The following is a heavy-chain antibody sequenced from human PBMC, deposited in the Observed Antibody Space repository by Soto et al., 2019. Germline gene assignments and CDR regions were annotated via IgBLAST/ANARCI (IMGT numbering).Heavy chain of an antibody. Sequence: GASVKVSCKASGYTFTSYDINWVRQATGQGLEWMGWMNPNSGNTGYAQKFQGRVTMTRNTSISTAYMELSSLRSEDTAVYYCARASYYDYIWGSYRYGDYWGQGTLVTVSS. CDR3: ARASYYDYIWGSYRYGDY. CDR1: GYTFTSYD. CDR2: MNPNSGNT. D-gene: IGHD3-16*02. V-gene: IGHV1-8*01. J-gene: IGHJ4*02.